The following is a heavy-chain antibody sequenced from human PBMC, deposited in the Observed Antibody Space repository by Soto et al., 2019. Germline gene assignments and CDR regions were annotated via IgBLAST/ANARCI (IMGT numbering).Heavy chain of an antibody. CDR2: IIPILGIA. V-gene: IGHV1-69*02. Sequence: QVQLVQSGAEVKKPGSSVKVSCKASGGTFSSYPISWVRQAPGQGLEWMGRIIPILGIANYAQKFQGRVTITADKSTSTAYRELSSLRSEDTAVYYCARTGITGTTNYWGQGTLVTVSS. J-gene: IGHJ4*02. CDR1: GGTFSSYP. D-gene: IGHD1-20*01. CDR3: ARTGITGTTNY.